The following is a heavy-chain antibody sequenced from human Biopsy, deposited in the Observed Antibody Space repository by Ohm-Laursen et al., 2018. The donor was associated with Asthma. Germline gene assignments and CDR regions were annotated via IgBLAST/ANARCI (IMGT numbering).Heavy chain of an antibody. J-gene: IGHJ6*02. CDR1: GGSLRGYV. CDR3: ARGPEWNGLDV. CDR2: STQGGGT. V-gene: IGHV4-34*01. Sequence: SDTLSLTCAVYGGSLRGYVWTWIRQPPGKGLEWIGESTQGGGTTFNPSLKSRVTISIDSSKSQLSLKVRSVAAADTAVYYCARGPEWNGLDVWGQGTTVTVSS. D-gene: IGHD3-3*01.